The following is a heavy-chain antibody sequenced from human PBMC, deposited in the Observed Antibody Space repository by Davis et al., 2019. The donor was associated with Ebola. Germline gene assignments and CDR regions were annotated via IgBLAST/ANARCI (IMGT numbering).Heavy chain of an antibody. CDR2: IYYSGST. D-gene: IGHD2-21*02. CDR1: AGSISSFY. J-gene: IGHJ1*01. CDR3: AVYTVVVTDIRAEYFQH. V-gene: IGHV4-59*01. Sequence: SETLSLTCSVSAGSISSFYWSWIRQPPGKGLEWIAYIYYSGSTHYNPSLKSRATISVDTSRNQFSLRLSSVTAADTAVYYCAVYTVVVTDIRAEYFQHWGQGTLATVSS.